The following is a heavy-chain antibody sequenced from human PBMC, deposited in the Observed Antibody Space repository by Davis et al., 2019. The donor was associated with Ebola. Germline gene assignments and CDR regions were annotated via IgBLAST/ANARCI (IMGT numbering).Heavy chain of an antibody. V-gene: IGHV1-2*04. CDR3: ARDGDPYCLRGVCYEY. D-gene: IGHD2-8*02. CDR2: INANTGGT. Sequence: AASVKVSCKASGYSFTGYYLHWLRLAPGQGLEWMGWINANTGGTRYAQKFQGWVTLTRDTSISTAYMELYRLRSDDTAVYYCARDGDPYCLRGVCYEYWGQGTLVTVSS. J-gene: IGHJ4*02. CDR1: GYSFTGYY.